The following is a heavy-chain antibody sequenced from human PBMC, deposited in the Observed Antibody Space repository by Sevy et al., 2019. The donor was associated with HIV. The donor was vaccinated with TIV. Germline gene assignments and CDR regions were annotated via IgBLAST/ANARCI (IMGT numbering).Heavy chain of an antibody. CDR1: GFTFCNYW. Sequence: GGSLRLSCAASGFTFCNYWMHWVRQAPGKGLVWVSRINPGGTSTDYADSVKGRFTISRDNAKNSLYLQMNSLRAEDTAVYYCSRAITVEGWGEGYWGQGTLVTVSS. CDR2: INPGGTST. D-gene: IGHD3-16*01. CDR3: SRAITVEGWGEGY. V-gene: IGHV3-74*01. J-gene: IGHJ4*02.